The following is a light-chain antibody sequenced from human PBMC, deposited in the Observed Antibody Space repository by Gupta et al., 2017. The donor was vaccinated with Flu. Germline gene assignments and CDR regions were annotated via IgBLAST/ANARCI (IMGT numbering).Light chain of an antibody. CDR2: GTS. V-gene: IGKV1-39*01. Sequence: GGRASSSCRASQNNNIYLHWYQQKAGKPPKLLISGTSSLQSGVPARFSGSGSGTEFTLTISSLQPEDVATYYCQQTSRTPLTFGGGTNVEIK. CDR1: QNNNIY. CDR3: QQTSRTPLT. J-gene: IGKJ4*01.